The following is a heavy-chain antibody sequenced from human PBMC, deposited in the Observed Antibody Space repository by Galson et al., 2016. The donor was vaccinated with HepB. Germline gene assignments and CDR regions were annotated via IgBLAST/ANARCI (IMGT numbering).Heavy chain of an antibody. CDR1: GFSFSDSW. J-gene: IGHJ4*02. CDR3: VRPSISCFNGCYFDF. Sequence: SLRLSCAASGFSFSDSWMHWVRQVPGKGLLWVTRINRDGSATSYSDSVRGRFTISRDTATNTLYLQMNSLRVEDTAMYYCVRPSISCFNGCYFDFWGQGTPLIVSS. D-gene: IGHD3-3*02. CDR2: INRDGSAT. V-gene: IGHV3-74*01.